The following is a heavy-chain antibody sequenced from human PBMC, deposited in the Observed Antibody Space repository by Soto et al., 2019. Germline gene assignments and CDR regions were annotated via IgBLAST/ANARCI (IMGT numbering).Heavy chain of an antibody. J-gene: IGHJ5*02. D-gene: IGHD1-1*01. Sequence: QVQLVESGGGVVQPGRSLRLSCSVSGFTFSSYGMHWVRQAPGKGLEWVAVIAYDGSNKYYADSVKGRFTISRDNYKNTLYLQMNSPRTEDTAVNYCAKDLERWGHNCFDPWGQGTLVTVAS. V-gene: IGHV3-30*18. CDR3: AKDLERWGHNCFDP. CDR2: IAYDGSNK. CDR1: GFTFSSYG.